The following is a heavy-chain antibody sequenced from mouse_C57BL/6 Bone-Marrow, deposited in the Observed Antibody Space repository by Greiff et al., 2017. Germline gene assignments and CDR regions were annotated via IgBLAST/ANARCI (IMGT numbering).Heavy chain of an antibody. J-gene: IGHJ2*01. D-gene: IGHD2-3*01. Sequence: VQLQQSGAELVRPGASVKLSCTASGFNIKDDYMHWVKQRPEQGLEWIGWIDPENGDTKYASKFQGKATITADTSSNTAYLQLSSLTSEDTAVYYCTHDGYYGDYWGQGTTLTVSS. CDR2: IDPENGDT. CDR1: GFNIKDDY. CDR3: THDGYYGDY. V-gene: IGHV14-4*01.